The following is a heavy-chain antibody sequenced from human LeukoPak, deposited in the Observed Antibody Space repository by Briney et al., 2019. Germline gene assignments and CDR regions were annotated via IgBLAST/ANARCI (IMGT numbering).Heavy chain of an antibody. CDR2: ISGSSSYI. D-gene: IGHD2-21*02. J-gene: IGHJ4*01. Sequence: GVSLTLSCAASGSTFSSYDLNWLRQTPGKGLEWFSYISGSSSYIYYADSLKGRITVSRDNTNTSLYLQMNSLRAEDTAEYYCARSQGTLTSPFDSWGHGTLVTVSS. CDR3: ARSQGTLTSPFDS. CDR1: GSTFSSYD. V-gene: IGHV3-21*06.